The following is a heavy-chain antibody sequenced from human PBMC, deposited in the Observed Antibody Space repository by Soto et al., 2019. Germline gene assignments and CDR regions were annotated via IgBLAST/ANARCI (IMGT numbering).Heavy chain of an antibody. D-gene: IGHD2-15*01. V-gene: IGHV4-30-2*01. Sequence: PSETLSLTCAVSGGSITSGNTYSWSWIRQPPGKGLEWIGSIPHTGSTSYTPSLKSRVSMSVDKSKKQFSLKLSSVTAADMAVYYCARAVTASFGTWFDPWGQGTLVTVSS. J-gene: IGHJ5*02. CDR2: IPHTGST. CDR1: GGSITSGNTYS. CDR3: ARAVTASFGTWFDP.